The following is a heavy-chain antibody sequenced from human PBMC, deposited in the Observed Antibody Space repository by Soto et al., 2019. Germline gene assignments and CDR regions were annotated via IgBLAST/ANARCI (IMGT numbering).Heavy chain of an antibody. D-gene: IGHD2-15*01. J-gene: IGHJ4*02. CDR3: ARRWGSAADY. V-gene: IGHV4-59*08. CDR2: IYYRGST. Sequence: QVQLQESGPGLVKPSETLSLTCTVSGGSISSYYWSWIRLPPGKGLEWIGYIYYRGSTNYNPSLKRRVTRPVDTSKNQLSLKLSSVTAADTAVYYCARRWGSAADYWGQGTLVTVSS. CDR1: GGSISSYY.